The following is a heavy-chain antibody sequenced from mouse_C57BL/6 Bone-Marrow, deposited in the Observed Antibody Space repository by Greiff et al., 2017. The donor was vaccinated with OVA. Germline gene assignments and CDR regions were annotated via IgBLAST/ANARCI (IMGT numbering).Heavy chain of an antibody. V-gene: IGHV1-19*01. CDR1: GYTFTDYY. Sequence: EVQLQQSGPVLVKPGASVKMSCKASGYTFTDYYMNWVKQSHGKSLEWIGVINPYNGGTSYNQKFKGKATLTVDKSSSTAYMELNSLTSEDSAVYYCARISYGSSYPYWYFDVWGTGTTVTVSS. D-gene: IGHD1-1*01. CDR3: ARISYGSSYPYWYFDV. CDR2: INPYNGGT. J-gene: IGHJ1*03.